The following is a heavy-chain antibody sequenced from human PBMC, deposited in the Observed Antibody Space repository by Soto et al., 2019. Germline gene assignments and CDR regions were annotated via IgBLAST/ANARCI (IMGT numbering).Heavy chain of an antibody. CDR3: ARGNCGSDCFISH. D-gene: IGHD2-21*02. J-gene: IGHJ4*02. CDR1: GFFFSAYA. V-gene: IGHV3-30-3*01. Sequence: QVHLVESGGGVVQPGRSLRLSCKASGFFFSAYAMDWVRQAPGKGLEWVAAIVYNGSTNYYADSLKGRFSITRDTSKNTVHLQMSRLIVEDTAVYYCARGNCGSDCFISHWGQGVLVTVSS. CDR2: IVYNGSTN.